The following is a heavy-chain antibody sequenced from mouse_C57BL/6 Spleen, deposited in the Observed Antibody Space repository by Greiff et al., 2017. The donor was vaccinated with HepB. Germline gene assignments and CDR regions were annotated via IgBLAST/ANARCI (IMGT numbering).Heavy chain of an antibody. V-gene: IGHV1-47*01. Sequence: VQLQQSGAELVKPGASVKMSCKASGYTFTTYPIEWMKQNHGKSLEWIGNFHPYNDDTKYNEKFKGKATLTVEKSSSTVYLELSRLTSDDSAVYYCAINYHGSSYDWYFDVWGTGTTVTVSS. CDR1: GYTFTTYP. CDR2: FHPYNDDT. CDR3: AINYHGSSYDWYFDV. D-gene: IGHD1-1*01. J-gene: IGHJ1*03.